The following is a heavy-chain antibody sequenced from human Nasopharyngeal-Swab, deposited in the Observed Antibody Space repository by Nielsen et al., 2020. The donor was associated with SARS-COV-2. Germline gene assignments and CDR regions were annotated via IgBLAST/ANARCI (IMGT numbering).Heavy chain of an antibody. CDR1: GGSFSGYY. CDR2: INHSGST. V-gene: IGHV4-34*01. D-gene: IGHD5-24*01. CDR3: ARLGWLQLPDDY. J-gene: IGHJ4*02. Sequence: SQTLSLICAVYGGSFSGYYWSWIRQPPGKGLEWIGEINHSGSTNYNPSLKSRVTISVDTSKNQFSLKLSSVTAADTAVYYCARLGWLQLPDDYWGQGTLVTVSS.